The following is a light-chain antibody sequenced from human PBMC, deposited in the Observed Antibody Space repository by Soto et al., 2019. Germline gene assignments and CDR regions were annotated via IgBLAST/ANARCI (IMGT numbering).Light chain of an antibody. J-gene: IGKJ1*01. CDR3: QQHGSSPRT. CDR2: GAS. V-gene: IGKV3-20*01. Sequence: EIVLTQSPGTLSLSPGERATLSCRASQSVSSSYLAWYQQKPGQAPRVLIYGASSRATGIPDRFSGSGSGTDFTLTISRLEPGDFAVYYCQQHGSSPRTFGQGTKVEIK. CDR1: QSVSSSY.